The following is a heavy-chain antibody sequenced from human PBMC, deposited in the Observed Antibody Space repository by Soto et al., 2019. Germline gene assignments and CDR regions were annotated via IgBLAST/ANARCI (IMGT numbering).Heavy chain of an antibody. Sequence: QVQLVQSGAEVKKPGASVKVSCKASGYTFTSYGISWVRQAPGQGLGWMGWISAYNGNTNYAQKLQGRVTMTTDTSTSTAYMELRSLRSDDTAVYYCAREDSSGWYSARWFDPWGQGTLVTVSS. CDR1: GYTFTSYG. V-gene: IGHV1-18*04. J-gene: IGHJ5*02. CDR2: ISAYNGNT. CDR3: AREDSSGWYSARWFDP. D-gene: IGHD6-19*01.